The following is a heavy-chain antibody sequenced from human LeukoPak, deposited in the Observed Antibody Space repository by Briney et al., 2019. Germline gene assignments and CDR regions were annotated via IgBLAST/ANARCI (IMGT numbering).Heavy chain of an antibody. CDR1: GFTFSNYA. Sequence: GGSLRLSCAASGFTFSNYAMHWVRQAPGKGLEWVAVISYDGSNQEYADSVKGLFIISRDNSKATLYLQMNLLRTEDTALYYCARERGSGWYYLDYWGQGTLVTVSS. CDR2: ISYDGSNQ. CDR3: ARERGSGWYYLDY. D-gene: IGHD6-19*01. J-gene: IGHJ4*02. V-gene: IGHV3-30*04.